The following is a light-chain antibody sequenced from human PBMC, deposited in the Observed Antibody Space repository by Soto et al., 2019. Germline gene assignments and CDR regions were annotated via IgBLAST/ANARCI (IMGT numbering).Light chain of an antibody. CDR1: QSLLHSDGKTY. V-gene: IGKV2D-29*01. J-gene: IGKJ3*01. CDR2: EVS. Sequence: EIMLTQTPLSLSVTPGQPASISCKSSQSLLHSDGKTYLYWYLQRPGQPPHLLMYEVSNRFSGVSDSFSGSGSGTDFTLKISRVEAEDVGVFYCMQAIQFPLFAFGPGTKVDIK. CDR3: MQAIQFPLFA.